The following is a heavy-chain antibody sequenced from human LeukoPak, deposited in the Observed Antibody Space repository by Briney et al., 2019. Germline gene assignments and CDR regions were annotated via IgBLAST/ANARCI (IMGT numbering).Heavy chain of an antibody. Sequence: SETLSLTCTVSGGSISSYYWSWIRQPPGKGLEWIGYIYYSGSTNYNPSLKSRVTISVDTSKNQSSLKLSSVTAADTAVYYCARDNRVDQKKNRYYYYGMDVWGQGTTVTVSS. V-gene: IGHV4-59*01. CDR3: ARDNRVDQKKNRYYYYGMDV. D-gene: IGHD2/OR15-2a*01. CDR2: IYYSGST. J-gene: IGHJ6*02. CDR1: GGSISSYY.